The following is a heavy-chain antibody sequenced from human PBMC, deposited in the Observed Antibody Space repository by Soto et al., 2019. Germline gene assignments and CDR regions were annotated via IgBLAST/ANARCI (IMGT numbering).Heavy chain of an antibody. CDR2: INPNSGGT. V-gene: IGHV1-2*02. CDR1: GYTFTGYY. D-gene: IGHD2-2*01. J-gene: IGHJ4*02. Sequence: ASVKVSCKASGYTFTGYYMHWVRRAPGQGLEWMGWINPNSGGTNYAQKFQGRVTMTRDTSISTAYMELSRLRSDDTAVYYCARDIVVVPAAVGEDDYWGQGTLVTVSS. CDR3: ARDIVVVPAAVGEDDY.